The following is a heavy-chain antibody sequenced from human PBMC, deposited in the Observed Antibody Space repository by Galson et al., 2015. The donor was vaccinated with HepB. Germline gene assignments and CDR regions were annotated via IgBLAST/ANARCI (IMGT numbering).Heavy chain of an antibody. CDR1: GYTFTSYD. V-gene: IGHV1-8*01. CDR2: MNPNSGNT. J-gene: IGHJ6*03. CDR3: ARRGSSTVYYYYMDV. Sequence: SVKVSCKASGYTFTSYDINWVRQATGQGLEWMGWMNPNSGNTGYAHKFQGRVTMTRNTSISTAYMELSSLRSEDTAVYYCARRGSSTVYYYYMDVWGKGTTVTVSS. D-gene: IGHD5/OR15-5a*01.